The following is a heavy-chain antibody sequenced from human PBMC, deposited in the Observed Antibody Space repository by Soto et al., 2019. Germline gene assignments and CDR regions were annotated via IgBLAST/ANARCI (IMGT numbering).Heavy chain of an antibody. Sequence: ASVKVSCKASGYTFTSYGISWVRQAPGQGLEWMGWISAYNGNTNYAQKLQGRVTMTTDTSTSTAYMELRSLRSDDTAVYYCARDLLERYYYYYYGMDVWGQGTTVTVSS. CDR3: ARDLLERYYYYYYGMDV. J-gene: IGHJ6*02. CDR2: ISAYNGNT. CDR1: GYTFTSYG. D-gene: IGHD1-1*01. V-gene: IGHV1-18*01.